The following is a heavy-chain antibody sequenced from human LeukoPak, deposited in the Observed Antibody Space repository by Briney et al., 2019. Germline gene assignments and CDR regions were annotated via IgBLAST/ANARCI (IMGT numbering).Heavy chain of an antibody. CDR2: VYPGDSDT. CDR1: GYSFTDYW. Sequence: GESLKISCKGSGYSFTDYWIGWVRQMPGKGLDWMGIVYPGDSDTRYSPSFQGQVTISADKSISTAYLQWSSLRASDTAMYYCARGAMASYFDYWGQGTLVTVSS. CDR3: ARGAMASYFDY. V-gene: IGHV5-51*01. D-gene: IGHD5-18*01. J-gene: IGHJ4*02.